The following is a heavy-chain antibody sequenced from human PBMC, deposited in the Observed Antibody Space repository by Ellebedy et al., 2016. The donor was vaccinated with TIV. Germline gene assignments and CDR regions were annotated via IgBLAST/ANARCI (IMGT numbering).Heavy chain of an antibody. D-gene: IGHD1-20*01. Sequence: MPSETLSLTCTVSGGSINSYYWSRIRQPPGKGLEWIGYVYYTGSTNYNPSLKSRVTISVDTSKNQFSLKLTSVTAADTAVYYCARGGYNWNDAYYYYMDVWGKGTTVTVPS. V-gene: IGHV4-59*01. CDR3: ARGGYNWNDAYYYYMDV. J-gene: IGHJ6*03. CDR1: GGSINSYY. CDR2: VYYTGST.